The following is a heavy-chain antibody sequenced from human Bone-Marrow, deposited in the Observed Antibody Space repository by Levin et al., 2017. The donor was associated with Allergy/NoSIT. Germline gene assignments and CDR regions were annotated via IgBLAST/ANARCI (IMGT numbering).Heavy chain of an antibody. CDR2: FDREDGET. V-gene: IGHV1-24*01. D-gene: IGHD6-25*01. Sequence: ASVKVSCKVSGYTLTELSIHWVRQAPGKGLEWMGNFDREDGETVYAQKFQGRVTMTEDTSRDTAYMELSSLRSEDTAIYYCATGFLAPAEGCDYWGQGALVTVSS. CDR1: GYTLTELS. CDR3: ATGFLAPAEGCDY. J-gene: IGHJ4*02.